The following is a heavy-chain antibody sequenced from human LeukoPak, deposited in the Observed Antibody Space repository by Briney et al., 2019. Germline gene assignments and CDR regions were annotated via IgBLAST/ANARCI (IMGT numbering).Heavy chain of an antibody. CDR3: AREYSGRCIHAFHS. Sequence: GGSLRLSCAASGFTFSSYWMHWDRQAPGKGLVWVSRINSDGSSTSYADSVKGRFTVSRDNSKDMLYLQMNSLRAEDTAVYYCAREYSGRCIHAFHSWGQGTTVTVSS. CDR1: GFTFSSYW. V-gene: IGHV3-74*01. J-gene: IGHJ3*02. CDR2: INSDGSST. D-gene: IGHD6-13*01.